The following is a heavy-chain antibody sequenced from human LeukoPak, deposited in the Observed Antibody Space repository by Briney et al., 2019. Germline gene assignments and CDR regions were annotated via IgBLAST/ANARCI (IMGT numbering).Heavy chain of an antibody. Sequence: SETLFLTCTVSGGSISSYYWSWIRQPPGKGLEWIGYIYYSGSTNYNPSLKSRVTISVDTSKNQFSLKLSSVTAADTAVYYCARSLYYDSSGPYGMDVWGQGTTVTVSS. D-gene: IGHD3-22*01. J-gene: IGHJ6*02. V-gene: IGHV4-59*08. CDR2: IYYSGST. CDR3: ARSLYYDSSGPYGMDV. CDR1: GGSISSYY.